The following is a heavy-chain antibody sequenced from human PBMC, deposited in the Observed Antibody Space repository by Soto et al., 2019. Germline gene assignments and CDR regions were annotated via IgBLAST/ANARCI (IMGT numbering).Heavy chain of an antibody. CDR1: GFTFTSSA. V-gene: IGHV1-58*01. CDR2: IGVGSGNR. Sequence: ASVKVSCKASGFTFTSSAVQWLRQARGQRLEWIGWIGVGSGNRHYAQKFQERVTITRDMSTNTAYMELSSLRSEDTAVYYCAALGVNFDHWGQGTLVTVSS. CDR3: AALGVNFDH. J-gene: IGHJ4*02. D-gene: IGHD2-8*01.